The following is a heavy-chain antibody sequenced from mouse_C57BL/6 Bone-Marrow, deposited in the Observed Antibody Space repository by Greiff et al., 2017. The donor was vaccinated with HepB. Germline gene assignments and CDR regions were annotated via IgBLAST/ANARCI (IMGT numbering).Heavy chain of an antibody. J-gene: IGHJ4*01. D-gene: IGHD1-1*01. Sequence: QVQLQQPGAELVMPGASVKLSCKASGYTFTSYWMHWVKQRPGQGLEWIGEIDHSDSYTNYNQKFKGKSTLTVDKSSSTAYMQLSSLTSEDSAVYYCARDYGSSSYYYAMDYWGQGTSVTVSS. CDR2: IDHSDSYT. CDR3: ARDYGSSSYYYAMDY. V-gene: IGHV1-69*01. CDR1: GYTFTSYW.